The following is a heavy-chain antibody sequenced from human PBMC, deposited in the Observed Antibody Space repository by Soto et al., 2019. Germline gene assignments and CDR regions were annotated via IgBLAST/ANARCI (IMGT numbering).Heavy chain of an antibody. CDR3: ATGTGDYDVSSGYFDS. Sequence: GGSLRLSCAASGFTFSGYSMNWVRQAPGKGLEWVSSISSSSSYIYYADSVKGRVTISRDNAKNSLILQMNRLRAEDTAVYYCATGTGDYDVSSGYFDSWGYGTLVSV. V-gene: IGHV3-21*01. J-gene: IGHJ4*01. CDR2: ISSSSSYI. D-gene: IGHD3-22*01. CDR1: GFTFSGYS.